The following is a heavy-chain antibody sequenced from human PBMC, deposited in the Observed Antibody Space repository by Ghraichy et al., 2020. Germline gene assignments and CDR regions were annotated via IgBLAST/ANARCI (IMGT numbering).Heavy chain of an antibody. CDR1: GFSFSNYI. D-gene: IGHD4-23*01. Sequence: GGSLRLYCAASGFSFSNYIMNWVRQAPGKGLEWVSHISSSSRTISYADSVKGRFTVSRDNAKNSLFLQMNSLRDEDTAVYYCARASRVVRFYYYDALDVWGQGTTVTVSS. V-gene: IGHV3-48*02. CDR3: ARASRVVRFYYYDALDV. J-gene: IGHJ6*02. CDR2: ISSSSRTI.